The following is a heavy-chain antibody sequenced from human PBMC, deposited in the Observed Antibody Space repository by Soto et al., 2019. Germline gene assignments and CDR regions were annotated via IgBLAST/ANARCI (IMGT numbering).Heavy chain of an antibody. CDR2: INVGDAGT. CDR1: GFIFTSYA. Sequence: GGSLRLSCAASGFIFTSYAMSWVRQAPGNGLEWVSSINVGDAGTNYADSVKGRFTISRDNSKNTLYLQMNFLRADDTAIYYCAKNYQFDCWGQGTLVTVSS. D-gene: IGHD2-2*01. V-gene: IGHV3-23*01. J-gene: IGHJ4*02. CDR3: AKNYQFDC.